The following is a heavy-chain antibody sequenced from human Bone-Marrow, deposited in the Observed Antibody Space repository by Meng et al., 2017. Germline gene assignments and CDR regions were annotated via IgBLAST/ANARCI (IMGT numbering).Heavy chain of an antibody. CDR2: ISSSGSTI. CDR3: PKGGGYYGSGSYSLAIDY. D-gene: IGHD3-10*01. J-gene: IGHJ4*02. V-gene: IGHV3-11*01. Sequence: GESLKISCAASGFTFSDYYMSWIRQAPGKGLEWVSYISSSGSTIYYADSVKGRFTISRDNAKNSLYLQVNSLRAEDTAVYYCPKGGGYYGSGSYSLAIDYWGQGTLVTVSS. CDR1: GFTFSDYY.